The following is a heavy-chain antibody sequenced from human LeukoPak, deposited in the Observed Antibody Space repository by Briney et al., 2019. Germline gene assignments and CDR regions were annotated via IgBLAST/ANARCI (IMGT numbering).Heavy chain of an antibody. Sequence: HPGGSLRLSCAASGFTFSDHYMDWVRQAPGKGLEWVGRTRNKANSYTTEYAASVKGRFTISRDDSKNSLYLQMNSLKTEDTAVYYCASALAYSGSYLVDYWGQGSLVTVSS. CDR2: TRNKANSYTT. J-gene: IGHJ4*02. D-gene: IGHD1-26*01. V-gene: IGHV3-72*01. CDR3: ASALAYSGSYLVDY. CDR1: GFTFSDHY.